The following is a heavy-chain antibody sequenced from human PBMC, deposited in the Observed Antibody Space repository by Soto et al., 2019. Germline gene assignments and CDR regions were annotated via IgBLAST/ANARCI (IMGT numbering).Heavy chain of an antibody. CDR2: INAGNDNT. CDR3: ARGSGYYYWDDY. CDR1: GYTFSNYA. Sequence: ASVKVSCKAFGYTFSNYAVHWVRQAPGQRLEWMGWINAGNDNTKYSQKFQGRVTITRDTSASTAYMELSSLRSEDTAVYYCARGSGYYYWDDYWGQGTLVTVSS. V-gene: IGHV1-3*01. D-gene: IGHD3-22*01. J-gene: IGHJ4*02.